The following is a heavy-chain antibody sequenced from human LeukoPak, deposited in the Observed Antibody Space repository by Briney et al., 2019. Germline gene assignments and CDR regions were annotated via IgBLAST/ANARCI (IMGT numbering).Heavy chain of an antibody. J-gene: IGHJ4*02. CDR2: IYYSGST. CDR1: GGSISSYY. D-gene: IGHD6-13*01. Sequence: PSETLSLTCTVSGGSISSYYWSWIRQPPGKGLEWIGYIYYSGSTNYNPSLKSRVTISVDTSMNQFSLKLSSVTAADTAVYYCARMLAAAGRLIFDYWGQGTLVTVSA. V-gene: IGHV4-59*01. CDR3: ARMLAAAGRLIFDY.